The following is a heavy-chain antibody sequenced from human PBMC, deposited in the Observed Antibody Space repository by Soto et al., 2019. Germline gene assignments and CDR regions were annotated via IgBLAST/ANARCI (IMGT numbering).Heavy chain of an antibody. CDR1: GFTVSSYA. J-gene: IGHJ6*02. D-gene: IGHD4-17*01. CDR3: AKDRTTVDFHYGMDV. Sequence: EVQLLESGGGLVQPGGSLRLSCAASGFTVSSYAMTWVRQAPGKGLEWVSGISGGGGSTYYADSVKGRFAISRDNSKNTLFLQMNSLRAEDKAVYYCAKDRTTVDFHYGMDVWGQGTTVSVSS. CDR2: ISGGGGST. V-gene: IGHV3-23*01.